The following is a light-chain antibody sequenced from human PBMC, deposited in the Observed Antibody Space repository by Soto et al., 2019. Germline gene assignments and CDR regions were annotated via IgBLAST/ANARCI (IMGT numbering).Light chain of an antibody. CDR2: DVS. Sequence: AIQLTQSPSSLSASVGDRVTITCRASQDIRGALAWYQQKPGKAPKILIYDVSTLESGVPSRFSGSSSGTDFTLTISSLQPVDFATYYCQQFNSYPITFGQGTRLE. J-gene: IGKJ5*01. V-gene: IGKV1-13*02. CDR3: QQFNSYPIT. CDR1: QDIRGA.